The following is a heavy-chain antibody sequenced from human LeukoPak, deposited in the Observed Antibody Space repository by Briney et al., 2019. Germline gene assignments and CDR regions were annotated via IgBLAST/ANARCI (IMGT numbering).Heavy chain of an antibody. CDR2: IKQDGCEK. CDR1: RFTFSSYW. CDR3: VKPITISGATDAFDI. V-gene: IGHV3-7*01. Sequence: PGGSLRLSCTASRFTFSSYWMNWVRQAPGKGLEWVANIKQDGCEKYYVDSVKGRFTISRDNAKNSLYLQMNSLRAEDTAMYYCVKPITISGATDAFDIWGQGTMVTVSS. J-gene: IGHJ3*02. D-gene: IGHD3-3*01.